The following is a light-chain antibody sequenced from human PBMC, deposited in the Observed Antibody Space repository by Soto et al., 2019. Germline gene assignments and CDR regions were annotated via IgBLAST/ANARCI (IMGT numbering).Light chain of an antibody. V-gene: IGKV1-5*01. CDR3: QQGYSNPIT. CDR1: QSISSW. CDR2: DAS. Sequence: GDRVTITCRASQSISSWLAWYQQKPGKAPKFLIYDASNLESGVPSRFSGSGSATDFTLTISSLQPEDSAAYCCQQGYSNPITFGQGTRLEI. J-gene: IGKJ5*01.